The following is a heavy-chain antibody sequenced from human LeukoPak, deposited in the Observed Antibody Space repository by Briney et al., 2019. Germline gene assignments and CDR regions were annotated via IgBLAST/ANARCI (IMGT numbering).Heavy chain of an antibody. CDR1: GGSFSGYY. V-gene: IGHV4-34*01. CDR2: INHSGST. J-gene: IGHJ4*02. D-gene: IGHD4-17*01. Sequence: SETLSLTCAVYGGSFSGYYWSWIRQPPGKGPEWIGEINHSGSTNYNPSLKSRVTISVDTSKNQFSLKLSSVTAADTAVYYCARGALPYGDFYYFDYWGQGTLVTVSS. CDR3: ARGALPYGDFYYFDY.